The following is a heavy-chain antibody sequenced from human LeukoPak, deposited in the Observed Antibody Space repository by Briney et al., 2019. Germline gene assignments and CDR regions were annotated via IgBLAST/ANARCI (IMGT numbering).Heavy chain of an antibody. CDR2: MNPNSGNT. Sequence: GASVKVSCKASGYTFTSYDINWVRQATGQGLEWMGWMNPNSGNTGYAQKLQGRVTITRNTSISTAYMELSSLRSEDTAVYYCARVRYYYMDVWGKGTTVTVSS. V-gene: IGHV1-8*03. CDR1: GYTFTSYD. CDR3: ARVRYYYMDV. J-gene: IGHJ6*03.